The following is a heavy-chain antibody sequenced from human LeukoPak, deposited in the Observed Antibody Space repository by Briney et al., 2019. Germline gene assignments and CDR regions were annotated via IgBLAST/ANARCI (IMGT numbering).Heavy chain of an antibody. D-gene: IGHD6-13*01. Sequence: SETLSLTCTVSGGSISSGSYYWSWIRQPAGKGLEWIGRIYTSGSTDYNPSLKSRVTISVDTSKNQFSLKLKSVTAADTAVYYCARGIAAAGPGLPEAFDIWGQGTMVTVSS. CDR3: ARGIAAAGPGLPEAFDI. CDR1: GGSISSGSYY. J-gene: IGHJ3*02. CDR2: IYTSGST. V-gene: IGHV4-61*02.